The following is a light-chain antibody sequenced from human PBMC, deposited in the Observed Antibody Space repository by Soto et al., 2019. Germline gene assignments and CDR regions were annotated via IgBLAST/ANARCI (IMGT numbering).Light chain of an antibody. V-gene: IGKV1-5*03. CDR2: QAS. J-gene: IGKJ4*01. Sequence: DIQMTQSPSTLSASVGDRVTITCRASQSISHWLAWYQQKPGKAPTVLIYQASALASGVPSRFSCSGSQTEFPLAISSLQPYDCATSYWQQYSTYSITFGGGNKVEMK. CDR3: QQYSTYSIT. CDR1: QSISHW.